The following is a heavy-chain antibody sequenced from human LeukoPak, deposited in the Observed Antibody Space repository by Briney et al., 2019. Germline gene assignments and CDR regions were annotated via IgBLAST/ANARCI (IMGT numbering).Heavy chain of an antibody. J-gene: IGHJ6*03. CDR2: INHGGSS. Sequence: SETLSLTCGVFGGSFSDYYWNWIRQPPGKGLEWIGEINHGGSSNYNPALKSRVTISVDTSKNQLSLNLTSATAADTAVYYCARGRFTIFGAVVRNYYYMDVWGKGTTVTVSS. CDR1: GGSFSDYY. CDR3: ARGRFTIFGAVVRNYYYMDV. V-gene: IGHV4-34*01. D-gene: IGHD3-3*01.